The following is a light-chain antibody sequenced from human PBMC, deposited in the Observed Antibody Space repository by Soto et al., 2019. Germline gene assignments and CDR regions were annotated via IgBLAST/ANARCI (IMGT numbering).Light chain of an antibody. CDR1: QDIYKY. Sequence: DIQMTQSPSSLSAAVGDRVTFTCQASQDIYKYLNWYQQKPGKAPKLLIYAASGLQSGVPSRFSGSGSGTDFTLTISSLQPEDFATYYCQQGYSTVLYTFGQGTKLEIK. V-gene: IGKV1-39*01. CDR3: QQGYSTVLYT. CDR2: AAS. J-gene: IGKJ2*01.